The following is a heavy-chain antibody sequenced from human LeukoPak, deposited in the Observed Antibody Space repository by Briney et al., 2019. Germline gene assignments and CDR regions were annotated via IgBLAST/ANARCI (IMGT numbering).Heavy chain of an antibody. CDR3: ARGLHSSSWYVINY. CDR2: ISYDGSNK. Sequence: PGGSLRLSCAASGFTFSSYAMHWVCQAPGKGLEWVAVISYDGSNKYYADSVKGRFTISRDNSKNTLYLQMNSLRAEDTAVYYCARGLHSSSWYVINYWGQGTLVTVSS. V-gene: IGHV3-30*04. J-gene: IGHJ4*02. CDR1: GFTFSSYA. D-gene: IGHD6-13*01.